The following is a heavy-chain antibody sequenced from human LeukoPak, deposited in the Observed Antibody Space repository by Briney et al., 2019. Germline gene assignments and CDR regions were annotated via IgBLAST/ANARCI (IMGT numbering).Heavy chain of an antibody. D-gene: IGHD3-22*01. CDR3: ARKTYDSSGLIPHPGVFDI. V-gene: IGHV4-34*01. Sequence: SETLSLTCAVYGGSFSGYYWSWIRQPPGKGLEWIGEINHSGSTNYNPSLKSRVTISVDTSKNQFSLKLSSVTAADTAVYYCARKTYDSSGLIPHPGVFDIWGQGTKVTVSS. CDR2: INHSGST. CDR1: GGSFSGYY. J-gene: IGHJ3*02.